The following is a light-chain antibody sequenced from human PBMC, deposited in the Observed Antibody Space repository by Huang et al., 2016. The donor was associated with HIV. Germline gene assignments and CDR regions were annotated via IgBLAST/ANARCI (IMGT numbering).Light chain of an antibody. CDR2: GAS. Sequence: EIVLTQSPGTLSLSPGERATLSCRASQSVSSSYLAWYQQKPGQAPRRLIYGASSRATGIPDRFSGSGSGTDVTLTISRLEPEDFAVDYCQQYGSTPETFGQGTKVEI. CDR3: QQYGSTPET. J-gene: IGKJ1*01. V-gene: IGKV3-20*01. CDR1: QSVSSSY.